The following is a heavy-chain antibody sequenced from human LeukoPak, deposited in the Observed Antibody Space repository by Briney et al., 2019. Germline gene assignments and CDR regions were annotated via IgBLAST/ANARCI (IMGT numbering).Heavy chain of an antibody. J-gene: IGHJ4*02. V-gene: IGHV4-59*08. CDR1: GGSISSDY. CDR3: ARLSIVGATNFDY. Sequence: SETLSLTCTVSGGSISSDYWSWIRQPPGKGLEWIGYMYNSGSTNYNTSLKSRVTISVDMSKNHFSLRMSSVTAADTAVYYCARLSIVGATNFDYWGQGTLVTVSS. D-gene: IGHD1-26*01. CDR2: MYNSGST.